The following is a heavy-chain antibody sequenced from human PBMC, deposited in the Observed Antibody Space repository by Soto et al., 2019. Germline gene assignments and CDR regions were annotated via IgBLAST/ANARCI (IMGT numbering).Heavy chain of an antibody. Sequence: SETLSLTCTVSGGSIRNNYWSWIRQPPGKGLEWVGYIYYTGTSKYNPSLKSRVTISVDSSKNQFSLKLDSVTAADTAVYYCARHRGPTGPNYWGQGTLVTVSS. D-gene: IGHD3-10*01. J-gene: IGHJ4*02. V-gene: IGHV4-59*08. CDR3: ARHRGPTGPNY. CDR1: GGSIRNNY. CDR2: IYYTGTS.